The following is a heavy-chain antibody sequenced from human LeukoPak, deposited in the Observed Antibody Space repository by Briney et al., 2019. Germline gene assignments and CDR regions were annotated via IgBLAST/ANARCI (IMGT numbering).Heavy chain of an antibody. CDR2: INHSGST. CDR3: VRGLVGATGY. D-gene: IGHD1-26*01. Sequence: SETLSLTCAVYGGSFSGYYWSWIRQPPGKGLEWIGEINHSGSTNYNPSLKSRVTISVDTSKNQFSRKLSSVTAADPAVYYCVRGLVGATGYWGQGTLVTVSS. V-gene: IGHV4-34*01. CDR1: GGSFSGYY. J-gene: IGHJ4*02.